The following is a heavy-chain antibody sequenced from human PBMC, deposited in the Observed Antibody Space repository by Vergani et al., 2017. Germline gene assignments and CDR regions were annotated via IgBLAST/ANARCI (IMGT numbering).Heavy chain of an antibody. Sequence: EVQLVESGGGLVQPGGSLRLSCAASGFTFSSYWMHWVRQAPGKGLVWVSRINSDGSSTSYADSVKGRFTISRDNSKNTLYLQMNSLRAEDTAVYYCAIDYDFWSGYYSNFDYWGQGTLVTVSS. J-gene: IGHJ4*02. V-gene: IGHV3-74*01. CDR2: INSDGSST. CDR3: AIDYDFWSGYYSNFDY. CDR1: GFTFSSYW. D-gene: IGHD3-3*01.